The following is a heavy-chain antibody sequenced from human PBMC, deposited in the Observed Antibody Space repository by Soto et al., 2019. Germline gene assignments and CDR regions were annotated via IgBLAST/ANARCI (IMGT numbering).Heavy chain of an antibody. CDR1: GFIFEDFA. CDR3: ARDHYYAFDI. D-gene: IGHD1-26*01. J-gene: IGHJ3*02. V-gene: IGHV3-9*01. Sequence: EVQLVESGGGLVQPGGSVRLSCVGSGFIFEDFAMNWVRQVPGKGLEWVSGISWNSATLAYADSVKGRFIVSRDNAKNILYLQMNSLRAEDAALYYCARDHYYAFDIWGQGTMVTVS. CDR2: ISWNSATL.